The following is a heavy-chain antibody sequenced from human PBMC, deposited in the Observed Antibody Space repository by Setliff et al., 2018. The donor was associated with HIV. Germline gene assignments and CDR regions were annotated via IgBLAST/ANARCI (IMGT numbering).Heavy chain of an antibody. V-gene: IGHV4-4*09. CDR2: IYTSGST. J-gene: IGHJ4*02. Sequence: SETLSLTCTVSDDPINSFYWSWIRQPPGKGLEWIGYIYTSGSTNYNPSLEGRVTISVDTSKNQFSLKLSSVPAADTAVYYCARTPEDYDQYFFDRWGQGTLVTAPQ. CDR1: DDPINSFY. D-gene: IGHD3-22*01. CDR3: ARTPEDYDQYFFDR.